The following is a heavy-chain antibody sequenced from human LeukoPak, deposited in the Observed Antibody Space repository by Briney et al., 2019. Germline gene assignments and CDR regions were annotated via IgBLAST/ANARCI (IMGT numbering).Heavy chain of an antibody. CDR2: ISSSSSYI. J-gene: IGHJ6*03. D-gene: IGHD1-26*01. CDR1: GFTFSSYS. CDR3: ARDPTIFEWELLPGYMDV. Sequence: GGSLRLSCAASGFTFSSYSMNWVRQAPGKGLEWVSSISSSSSYIYYADSVKGRFTISRDNAKNSLYLQMNSLRAEDTAVYYCARDPTIFEWELLPGYMDVWGKGTTVTVSS. V-gene: IGHV3-21*01.